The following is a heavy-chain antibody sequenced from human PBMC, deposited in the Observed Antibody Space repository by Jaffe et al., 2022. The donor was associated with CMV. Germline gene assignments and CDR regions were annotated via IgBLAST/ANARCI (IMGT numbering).Heavy chain of an antibody. D-gene: IGHD2-15*01. Sequence: QVQLQQWGAGLLKPSETLSLTCAVYGGSFSGYYWSWIRQPPGKGLEWIGEINHSGSTNYNPSLKSRVTISVDTSKNQFSLKLSSVTAADTAVYYCARVLVVAATRLSYYYYGMDVWGQGTTVTVSS. CDR1: GGSFSGYY. J-gene: IGHJ6*02. V-gene: IGHV4-34*01. CDR3: ARVLVVAATRLSYYYYGMDV. CDR2: INHSGST.